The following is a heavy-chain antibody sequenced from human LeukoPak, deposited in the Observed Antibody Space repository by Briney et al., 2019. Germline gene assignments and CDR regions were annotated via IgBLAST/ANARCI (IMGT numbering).Heavy chain of an antibody. CDR1: GASVTATNYY. D-gene: IGHD4-17*01. CDR2: VSYNDIT. Sequence: SETLSLTCTVSGASVTATNYYWAWIRQPPGKGPEWLGTVSYNDITYYNPSLLGRVAVSRGTSKTRFSLDLTSVTTEDTAVYFCARNLRGLPSDSWGRGILVTVTS. J-gene: IGHJ5*01. CDR3: ARNLRGLPSDS. V-gene: IGHV4-39*01.